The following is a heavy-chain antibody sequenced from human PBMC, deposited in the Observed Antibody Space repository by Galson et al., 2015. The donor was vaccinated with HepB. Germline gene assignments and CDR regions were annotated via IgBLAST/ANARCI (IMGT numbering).Heavy chain of an antibody. Sequence: SETLSLTCTVSGGSISGYYWSWIRQPPGKGLEWIGHIYSRGSTTYNPSVKSRVTISVDTSKNQFSLKLSSVTAADTALYYCAKNPHPGRFQAGFDTWGQGTLVTVSS. J-gene: IGHJ5*02. CDR3: AKNPHPGRFQAGFDT. CDR1: GGSISGYY. V-gene: IGHV4-59*13. D-gene: IGHD4-17*01. CDR2: IYSRGST.